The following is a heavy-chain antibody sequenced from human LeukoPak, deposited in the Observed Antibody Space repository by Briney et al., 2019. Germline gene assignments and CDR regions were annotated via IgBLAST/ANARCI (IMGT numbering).Heavy chain of an antibody. CDR2: INWSGGST. Sequence: GGSLRLFCTASGFAFDEHGMSWVRQVPGKGLEWVSGINWSGGSTGYADPLRGRFTISRDNAKNSLYLQMVSLRAEDTALYYCARAPITSPFYFDYWGQGTLVTVSS. CDR1: GFAFDEHG. CDR3: ARAPITSPFYFDY. D-gene: IGHD2-2*01. J-gene: IGHJ4*02. V-gene: IGHV3-20*04.